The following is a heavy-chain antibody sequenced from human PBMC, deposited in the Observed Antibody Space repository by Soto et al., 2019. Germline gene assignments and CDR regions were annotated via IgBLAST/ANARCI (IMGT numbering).Heavy chain of an antibody. J-gene: IGHJ4*02. D-gene: IGHD2-21*02. Sequence: EVQLLESGGGLLQPGGSLRLSFAASGFTFSSYPMTWVPQPPGKGLEWVSAIGGSGGSTYYADSVKGRFTISRDNSKNTLYLQMNSLRAEDTAVYYCAKDPIVVVTATPDYWGQGTLVTVSS. V-gene: IGHV3-23*01. CDR1: GFTFSSYP. CDR2: IGGSGGST. CDR3: AKDPIVVVTATPDY.